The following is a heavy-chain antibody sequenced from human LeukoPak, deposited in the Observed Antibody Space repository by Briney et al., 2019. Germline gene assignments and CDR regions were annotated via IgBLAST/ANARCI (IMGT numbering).Heavy chain of an antibody. Sequence: SETLSLTCTVSGGSISSSNYYWGWIRQPPGKGLEWIGSIDNSGGTYYNPSLKSRVTISVDTSKNQFSLKLSSVTAADTAVYYCARVRGSSGSYEYYHYMDVWGKGTTVTISS. V-gene: IGHV4-39*07. J-gene: IGHJ6*03. CDR1: GGSISSSNYY. CDR2: IDNSGGT. D-gene: IGHD1-26*01. CDR3: ARVRGSSGSYEYYHYMDV.